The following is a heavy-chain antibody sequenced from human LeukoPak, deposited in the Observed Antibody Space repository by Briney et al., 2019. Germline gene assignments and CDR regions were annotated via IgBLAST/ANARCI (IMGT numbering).Heavy chain of an antibody. CDR1: GGSISSYY. CDR3: AREGYYDSSGFYYGMDV. Sequence: SETLSLTCTVSGGSISSYYWSWIRQPPGKGLEWIGEINHSGSTNYNPSLKSRVTISVDTSKNQFSLKLSSVTAADTAVYYCAREGYYDSSGFYYGMDVWGQGATVTVSS. D-gene: IGHD3-22*01. CDR2: INHSGST. J-gene: IGHJ6*02. V-gene: IGHV4-34*01.